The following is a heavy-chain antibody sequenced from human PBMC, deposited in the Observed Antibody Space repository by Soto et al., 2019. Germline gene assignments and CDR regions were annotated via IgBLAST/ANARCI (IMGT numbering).Heavy chain of an antibody. Sequence: PSETLSLTCTVSGGSISSGGYHWSWIRQHPGKGLEWIGYIYYSGSTYYNPSLKSRVTISVDTSKNQFSLKLSSVTAADTAVYYCARVAPTFYGDYYNLGTWGQGTLVTVSS. CDR2: IYYSGST. CDR1: GGSISSGGYH. CDR3: ARVAPTFYGDYYNLGT. V-gene: IGHV4-31*03. J-gene: IGHJ5*02. D-gene: IGHD4-17*01.